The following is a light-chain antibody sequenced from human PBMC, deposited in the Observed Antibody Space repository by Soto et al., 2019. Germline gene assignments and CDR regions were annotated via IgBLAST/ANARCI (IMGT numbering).Light chain of an antibody. CDR3: QKYDSAPFT. Sequence: DIQMTQSPSSLSASVGDRVTITCRASQGISNFLVWYQQKPGKVPRVLIYAASTLQSGVLSRFSGSGSGTDFTVTISSLQPEDVATYYCQKYDSAPFTFGPGTKVDI. J-gene: IGKJ3*01. CDR1: QGISNF. CDR2: AAS. V-gene: IGKV1-27*01.